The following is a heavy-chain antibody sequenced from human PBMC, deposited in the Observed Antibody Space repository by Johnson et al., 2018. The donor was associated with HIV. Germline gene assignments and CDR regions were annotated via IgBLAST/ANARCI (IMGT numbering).Heavy chain of an antibody. Sequence: QVQLVESGGGVVQPGGSLRLSCAASGFTFSSYGMHWVRQAPGKGLEWVAVISYDGSNKYYADSVKGRFTISRDNAKNSLYLQMNSLRAEDTALYYCAREGLRHDAFDIWGQGTMVTVSS. CDR1: GFTFSSYG. J-gene: IGHJ3*02. CDR2: ISYDGSNK. D-gene: IGHD5-12*01. CDR3: AREGLRHDAFDI. V-gene: IGHV3-33*05.